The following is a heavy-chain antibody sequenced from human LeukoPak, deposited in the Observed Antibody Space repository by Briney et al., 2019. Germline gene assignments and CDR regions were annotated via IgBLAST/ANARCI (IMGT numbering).Heavy chain of an antibody. CDR3: GKGGGGLLRY. CDR2: ISGSGGNT. V-gene: IGHV3-23*01. D-gene: IGHD3-10*01. Sequence: SGGSLRLSCAGSGFTFSNYAMSWVRQAPGKGLEWVSGISGSGGNTYYAAPVKGRFTISRYNSKITLYLQMNSLRAEDTAVYYCGKGGGGLLRYWGQGTLVTVSS. CDR1: GFTFSNYA. J-gene: IGHJ4*02.